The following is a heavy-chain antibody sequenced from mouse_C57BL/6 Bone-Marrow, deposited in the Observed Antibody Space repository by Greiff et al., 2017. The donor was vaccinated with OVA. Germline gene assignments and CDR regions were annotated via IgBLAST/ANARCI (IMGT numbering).Heavy chain of an antibody. CDR1: GYTFTDYN. Sequence: EVQLQQSGPELVKPGASVKIPCKASGYTFTDYNMDWVKQSHGKSLEWIGDIIPNNGGTIYNQKFKGKATLTVDKSSSTAYMELRSLTSEDTAVYYYARRLRWYFDVWGTGTTVTVSS. D-gene: IGHD1-1*01. J-gene: IGHJ1*03. CDR3: ARRLRWYFDV. CDR2: IIPNNGGT. V-gene: IGHV1-18*01.